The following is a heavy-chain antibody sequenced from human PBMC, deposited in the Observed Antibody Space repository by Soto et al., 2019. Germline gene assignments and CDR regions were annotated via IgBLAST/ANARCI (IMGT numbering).Heavy chain of an antibody. Sequence: DPLSLPSAVSVFSLSIYYFSWIRPPPGKGLEWIGYIYYRGSTSYNPSRKIRVTISVDTSKNQFSLKLSSVTAADTAVYYCARAVAGYTHIAYWGQGTLVTVYS. CDR2: IYYRGST. V-gene: IGHV4-59*13. D-gene: IGHD6-19*01. CDR1: VFSLSIYY. CDR3: ARAVAGYTHIAY. J-gene: IGHJ4*02.